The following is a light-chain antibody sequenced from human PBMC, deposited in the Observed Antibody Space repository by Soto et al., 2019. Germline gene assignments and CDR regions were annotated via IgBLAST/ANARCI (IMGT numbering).Light chain of an antibody. J-gene: IGKJ4*01. V-gene: IGKV1-39*01. CDR3: QQSITAPLT. CDR1: QSIDNY. CDR2: SAS. Sequence: DIQMTQSPSSLSASVGDRVTITCRASQSIDNYLNWYQQKSGKAPQLLIYSASHLQSGVPSRFSGGGYGTDFILTISNLQPEDSAIYFCQQSITAPLTFGGGTKVEIK.